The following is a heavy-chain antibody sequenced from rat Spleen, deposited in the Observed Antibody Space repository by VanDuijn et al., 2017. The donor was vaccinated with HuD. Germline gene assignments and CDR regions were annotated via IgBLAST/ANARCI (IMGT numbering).Heavy chain of an antibody. CDR3: ARDENGYVNLWFAY. CDR1: GFSLTSYN. CDR2: IWNVGGT. V-gene: IGHV2-41*01. J-gene: IGHJ3*01. D-gene: IGHD1-4*01. Sequence: QVQLKESGPGLVQSSQTLSLTCTVAGFSLTSYNVHWVRQPPGKGLEGMGVIWNVGGTRYNSALKSRLSISKDTSKSQVFLKMNSLQTEDTATYYCARDENGYVNLWFAYWGQGTLVTVSS.